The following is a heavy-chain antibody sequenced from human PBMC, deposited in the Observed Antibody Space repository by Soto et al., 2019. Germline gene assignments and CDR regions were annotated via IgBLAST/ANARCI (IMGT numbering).Heavy chain of an antibody. Sequence: QMQLVQSGPEVKKPGTSVKVSCKASGFTFTSSAVQWVRQARGQRLEWIGWIVVGSGNTNYAQKFQERVTITRDMSTSTAYMELSSLRSEDTAVYYCAAEPDCSSTSCQGIDAFDIWGQGTMVTVSS. CDR2: IVVGSGNT. CDR1: GFTFTSSA. J-gene: IGHJ3*02. V-gene: IGHV1-58*01. D-gene: IGHD2-2*01. CDR3: AAEPDCSSTSCQGIDAFDI.